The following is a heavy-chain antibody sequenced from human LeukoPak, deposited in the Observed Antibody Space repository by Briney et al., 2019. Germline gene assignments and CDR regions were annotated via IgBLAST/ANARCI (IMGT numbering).Heavy chain of an antibody. V-gene: IGHV4-59*01. Sequence: SETLSLTCIVSGGSIKNYYWGWMRQPPGKALEWIGSIYDTGTTRYNPSLKSRGTISVDTSKNQFSLKLSSVTAADTAVYFCARNNYVTHFYGLDVWGQGTTVTVSS. CDR3: ARNNYVTHFYGLDV. CDR1: GGSIKNYY. D-gene: IGHD4-11*01. CDR2: IYDTGTT. J-gene: IGHJ6*02.